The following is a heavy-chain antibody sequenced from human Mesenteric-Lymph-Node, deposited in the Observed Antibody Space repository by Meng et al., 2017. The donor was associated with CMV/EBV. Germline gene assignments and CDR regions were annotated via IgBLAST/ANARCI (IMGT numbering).Heavy chain of an antibody. D-gene: IGHD2-15*01. J-gene: IGHJ5*02. CDR3: ARGDPRSGGPSGSFDP. CDR2: INPNSGGT. CDR1: GYTFTGYY. V-gene: IGHV1-2*02. Sequence: SGYTFTGYYMHWVRQAPGQGLEWMGWINPNSGGTNYAQKFQGRVTMTRDTSISTAYMELSRLRSDDTAVYYCARGDPRSGGPSGSFDPWGQGTLVTVSS.